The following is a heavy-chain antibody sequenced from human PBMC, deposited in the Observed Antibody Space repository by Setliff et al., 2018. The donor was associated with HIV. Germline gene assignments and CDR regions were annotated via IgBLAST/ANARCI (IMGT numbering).Heavy chain of an antibody. D-gene: IGHD5-12*01. CDR3: VREYSGVYPDFSFYIDV. Sequence: SETLSLTCTVSGGSLNSGCDYWTWIRQPAGKGLEWIGHIYSAGSTDYNPSLKSRVTMSVDMSKNQVSLKLRSVTAADMAIYYCVREYSGVYPDFSFYIDVWGKGTTVTVSS. J-gene: IGHJ6*03. V-gene: IGHV4-61*09. CDR2: IYSAGST. CDR1: GGSLNSGCDY.